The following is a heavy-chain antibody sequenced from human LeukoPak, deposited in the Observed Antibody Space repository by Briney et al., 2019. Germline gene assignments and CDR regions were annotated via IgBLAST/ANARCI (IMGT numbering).Heavy chain of an antibody. CDR3: AKDASIAVAEGEGYYFDY. D-gene: IGHD6-19*01. V-gene: IGHV3-23*01. J-gene: IGHJ4*02. CDR2: ISGSDGST. Sequence: GGSLRLSCAASGFSFTSYAMSWVRQAPGKGLEWVSAISGSDGSTYYADSVKGRFTISRDNSKNTLYLQMNSLRAEDTAVYYCAKDASIAVAEGEGYYFDYWGQGTLVTVSS. CDR1: GFSFTSYA.